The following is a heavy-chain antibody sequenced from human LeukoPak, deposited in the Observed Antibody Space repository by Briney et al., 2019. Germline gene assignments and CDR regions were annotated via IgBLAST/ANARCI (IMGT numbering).Heavy chain of an antibody. D-gene: IGHD2-2*02. Sequence: PAGTLRLSCAAPAFTFSSDAMNWVRQALGKGLEWVSAISGRGGSTYYGDSVKGRFTISRDNSKNTLYLQMNSLRAGDTAVYYWTKGSSTSCYNNWFDPWGQGTLVTVSS. J-gene: IGHJ5*02. CDR2: ISGRGGST. V-gene: IGHV3-23*01. CDR3: TKGSSTSCYNNWFDP. CDR1: AFTFSSDA.